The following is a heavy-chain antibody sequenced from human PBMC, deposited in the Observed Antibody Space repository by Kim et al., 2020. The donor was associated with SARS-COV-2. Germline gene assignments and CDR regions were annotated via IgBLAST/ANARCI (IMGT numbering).Heavy chain of an antibody. V-gene: IGHV4-34*01. CDR1: GGSFSGYY. CDR2: INHSGST. D-gene: IGHD5-12*01. CDR3: ARGMGVEMATISADY. Sequence: SETLSLTCAVYGGSFSGYYWSWIRQPPGKGLEWIGEINHSGSTNYNPSLKSRVTISVDTSKNQFSLKLSSVTAADTAVYYCARGMGVEMATISADYWGQGTLVTVSS. J-gene: IGHJ4*02.